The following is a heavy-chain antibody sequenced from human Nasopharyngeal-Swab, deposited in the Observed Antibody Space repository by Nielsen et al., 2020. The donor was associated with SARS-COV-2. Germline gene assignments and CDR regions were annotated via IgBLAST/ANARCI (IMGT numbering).Heavy chain of an antibody. J-gene: IGHJ4*02. D-gene: IGHD2-2*01. CDR2: INSDGSST. Sequence: GWSLRLSCAASGFTFSTYWMHWVRQAPGKGLVWVSRINSDGSSTNYADSVKGRFTISRDNAKNTLCLQMNSLRAEDTAVYYCAAAAKGYWGQGTLVTVSS. V-gene: IGHV3-74*01. CDR3: AAAAKGY. CDR1: GFTFSTYW.